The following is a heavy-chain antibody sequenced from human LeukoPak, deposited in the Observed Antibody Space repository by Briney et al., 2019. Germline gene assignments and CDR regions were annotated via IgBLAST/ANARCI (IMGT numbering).Heavy chain of an antibody. CDR2: ISYDGSNK. J-gene: IGHJ3*02. CDR1: GFTFSSYA. Sequence: GRSLRLSCAASGFTFSSYAMPWVRQAPGKGLEWVAVISYDGSNKYYADSVKGRFTISRDNSKNTLYLQMNSLRAEDTAVYYCARDKQQLPTGDAFDIWGQGTMVTVSS. D-gene: IGHD6-13*01. CDR3: ARDKQQLPTGDAFDI. V-gene: IGHV3-30-3*01.